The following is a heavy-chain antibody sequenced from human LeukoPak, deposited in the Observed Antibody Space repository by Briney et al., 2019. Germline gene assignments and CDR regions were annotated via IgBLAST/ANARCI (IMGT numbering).Heavy chain of an antibody. CDR1: GGSISSGGYY. Sequence: SQTLSLTCTVSGGSISSGGYYWSWIRQHPGKGLEWIGYIYYSGSTYYNPSLRSRVTISIDTSKNQFSLKLTSVTAADTAVYYCARGSNWNYGPPFDYGGQGTLVTVCS. CDR3: ARGSNWNYGPPFDY. V-gene: IGHV4-31*03. CDR2: IYYSGST. D-gene: IGHD1-7*01. J-gene: IGHJ4*02.